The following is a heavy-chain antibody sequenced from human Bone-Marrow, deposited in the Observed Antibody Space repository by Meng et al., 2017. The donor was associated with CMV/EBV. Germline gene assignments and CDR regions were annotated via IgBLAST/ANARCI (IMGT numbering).Heavy chain of an antibody. J-gene: IGHJ3*02. V-gene: IGHV4-34*01. CDR1: GGSFSGYY. D-gene: IGHD2-2*02. Sequence: SETLSLTCAVYGGSFSGYYWSWIRQPPGKGLEWIGEINHSGSTNYNPSLKSRVTISVDTSKNQFSLKLSSVTAADTAVYYCARGGYCSSTSCYTAAFDIWGQGTMVTV. CDR2: INHSGST. CDR3: ARGGYCSSTSCYTAAFDI.